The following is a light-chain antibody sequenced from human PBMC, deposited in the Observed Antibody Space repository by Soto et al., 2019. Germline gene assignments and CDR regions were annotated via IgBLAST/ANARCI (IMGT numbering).Light chain of an antibody. CDR1: QSVLYSSNNKNY. Sequence: DIVMTQSPDSLAVSLGERVTINCKSSQSVLYSSNNKNYLAWYQQKPGQPPKLLIYWASTRESGVPDRFSGSGSGTDFTLTISSLQAEDVAVYYCQQHYSTPLTFGGGTKVDIK. J-gene: IGKJ4*01. V-gene: IGKV4-1*01. CDR2: WAS. CDR3: QQHYSTPLT.